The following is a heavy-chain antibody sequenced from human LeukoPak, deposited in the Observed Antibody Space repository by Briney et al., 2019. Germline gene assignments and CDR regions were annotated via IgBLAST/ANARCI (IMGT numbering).Heavy chain of an antibody. V-gene: IGHV1-8*03. CDR2: MNPNSGNT. CDR1: GYTFTSYG. Sequence: ASVKVSCKASGYTFTSYGISWVRQAPGQGLEWMGWMNPNSGNTGYAQKFQGRVTITRNTSISTAYMELSSLRSEDTAVYYCARVMGYCSSTSCSDAFDIWGQGTMVTVSS. D-gene: IGHD2-2*01. CDR3: ARVMGYCSSTSCSDAFDI. J-gene: IGHJ3*02.